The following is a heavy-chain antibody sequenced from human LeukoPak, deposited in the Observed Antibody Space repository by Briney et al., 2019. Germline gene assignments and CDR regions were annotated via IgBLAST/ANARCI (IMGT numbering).Heavy chain of an antibody. CDR2: FDPEDGET. CDR3: AHGKGRWLHLIY. D-gene: IGHD5-24*01. CDR1: GYTLSELS. J-gene: IGHJ4*02. Sequence: ASVKVSCKVSGYTLSELSMHWVRQAPGKGLEWMGGFDPEDGETIYAQEFQGRVTMTEDTSTDTAYMELSSLRSEDTAVYYCAHGKGRWLHLIYWGQGTLVTVSS. V-gene: IGHV1-24*01.